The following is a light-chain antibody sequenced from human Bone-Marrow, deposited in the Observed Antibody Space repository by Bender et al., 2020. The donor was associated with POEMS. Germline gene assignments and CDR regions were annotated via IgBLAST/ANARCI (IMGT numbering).Light chain of an antibody. V-gene: IGLV2-14*03. CDR3: SSYTSSSTVV. CDR1: SGDVGRYDY. Sequence: QSALTQPASVSGSPGQSITISCTGTSGDVGRYDYVSWYQHHPGKAPKLMIYDVTNRPSRVSHRFSGSKSGNTASLTISGLQAEDEADYYCSSYTSSSTVVFGGGTKLTVL. CDR2: DVT. J-gene: IGLJ3*02.